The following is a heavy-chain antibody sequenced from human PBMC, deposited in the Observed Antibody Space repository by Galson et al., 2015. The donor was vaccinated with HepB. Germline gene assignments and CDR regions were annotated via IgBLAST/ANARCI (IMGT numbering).Heavy chain of an antibody. CDR1: GCTFSSYA. CDR3: ARAPVTYGGNSEDAFAI. V-gene: IGHV1-69*05. D-gene: IGHD4-23*01. J-gene: IGHJ3*02. CDR2: ISPIFGRA. Sequence: SVKVSCKASGCTFSSYAISWVRQAPGQGLEWMGRISPIFGRANYEQKLQGRVTLTTDESTSTAYMELSSLRSEDTAVYYCARAPVTYGGNSEDAFAIWGQGTMVTVAS.